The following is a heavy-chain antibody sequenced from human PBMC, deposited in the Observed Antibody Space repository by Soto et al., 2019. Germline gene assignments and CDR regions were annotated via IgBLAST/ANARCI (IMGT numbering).Heavy chain of an antibody. V-gene: IGHV3-53*01. Sequence: SLRLSSGNSGFAVVNRYPIRVRKPPGKGLEWVSLIYSGGTTYYADSGKGRFTSSRDNSKNTLYLQMNSLRVEDTAVYYCARNGWGMATVGMWGPGTLVTVSS. CDR2: IYSGGTT. CDR3: ARNGWGMATVGM. CDR1: GFAVVNRY. D-gene: IGHD4-4*01. J-gene: IGHJ4*02.